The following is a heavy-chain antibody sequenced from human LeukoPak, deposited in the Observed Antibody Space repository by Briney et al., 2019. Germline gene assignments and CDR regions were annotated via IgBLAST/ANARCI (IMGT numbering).Heavy chain of an antibody. V-gene: IGHV1-2*02. D-gene: IGHD3-10*01. CDR1: GYTLTELS. CDR3: ARAPPITRGPFDP. CDR2: INPNSGGT. Sequence: VASVKVSCKVSGYTLTELSMHWVRQAPGQGLEWMGWINPNSGGTNYAQKFQGRVTMTRDTSISTAYMELSRLRSDDTAVYYCARAPPITRGPFDPWGQGTLVTVSS. J-gene: IGHJ5*02.